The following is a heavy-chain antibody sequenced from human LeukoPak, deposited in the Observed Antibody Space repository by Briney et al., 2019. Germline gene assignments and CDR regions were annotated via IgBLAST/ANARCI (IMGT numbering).Heavy chain of an antibody. V-gene: IGHV4-39*07. J-gene: IGHJ3*02. CDR2: IYYSGST. CDR3: ARELTILDAFDI. Sequence: TASETLSLTCTVSGGSISSSSYYWGWIRQPPGKGLEWIGCIYYSGSTYYNPSLKSRVTISVDTSKNQFSLKLSSVTAADTAVYYCARELTILDAFDIWGQGTMVTVSS. CDR1: GGSISSSSYY. D-gene: IGHD3-9*01.